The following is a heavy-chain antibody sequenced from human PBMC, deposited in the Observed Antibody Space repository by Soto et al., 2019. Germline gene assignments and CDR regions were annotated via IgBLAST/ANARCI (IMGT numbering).Heavy chain of an antibody. CDR2: VTANGGST. CDR1: GFTFSVYA. V-gene: IGHV3-23*01. D-gene: IGHD2-21*02. Sequence: PVGSLRLSCAATGFTFSVYAMTWVRQAPGKGLEWVSAVTANGGSTYSADPVKGRFTISRDNSKNTLFLQMNSLRAEDTAVYYCASLGVGDWANYYYYYGMDVWGQGTTVTVSS. J-gene: IGHJ6*02. CDR3: ASLGVGDWANYYYYYGMDV.